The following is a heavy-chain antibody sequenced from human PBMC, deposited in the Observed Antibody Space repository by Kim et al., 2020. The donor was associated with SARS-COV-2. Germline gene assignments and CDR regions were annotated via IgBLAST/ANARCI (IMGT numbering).Heavy chain of an antibody. D-gene: IGHD3-10*01. CDR1: GYTLTELS. Sequence: ASVKVSCKVSGYTLTELSMHWVRQAPGKGLEWMGGFDPEDGETIYAQKFQGRVTMTEDTSTDTAYMELSSLRSEDTAVYYCATLLPAMVRAQRGGMDVWGQGTTVTVSS. CDR2: FDPEDGET. V-gene: IGHV1-24*01. CDR3: ATLLPAMVRAQRGGMDV. J-gene: IGHJ6*02.